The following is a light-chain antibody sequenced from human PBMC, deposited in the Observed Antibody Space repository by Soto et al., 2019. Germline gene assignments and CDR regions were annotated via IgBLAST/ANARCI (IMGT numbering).Light chain of an antibody. CDR2: DVT. CDR3: CSYTTSNTRQIV. J-gene: IGLJ1*01. V-gene: IGLV2-14*01. Sequence: HSVLTQPASVSVSPGQSTTISCTRTSSDVGGYNYVSWYQQQPGKAPKFMIYDVTNRPSGVSNRFSGSKSGNTASLTISGLQAEDEADYYCCSYTTSNTRQIVFGTGTKVTVL. CDR1: SSDVGGYNY.